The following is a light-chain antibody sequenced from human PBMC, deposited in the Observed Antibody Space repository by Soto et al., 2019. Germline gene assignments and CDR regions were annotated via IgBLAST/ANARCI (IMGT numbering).Light chain of an antibody. J-gene: IGKJ4*01. Sequence: DIQLTQSPSFLSASVGDRVTITCRASQAIGGSLAWYQQTPGKAPKVLIYSASTLQSGVPSKFSGSGSGTEFTLTIGSLQPEDFATYSCQQLKSYPLTFGGGTKVEIK. CDR2: SAS. V-gene: IGKV1-9*01. CDR3: QQLKSYPLT. CDR1: QAIGGS.